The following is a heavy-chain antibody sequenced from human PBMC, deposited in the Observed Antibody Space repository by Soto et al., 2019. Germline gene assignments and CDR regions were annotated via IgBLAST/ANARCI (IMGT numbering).Heavy chain of an antibody. V-gene: IGHV1-18*01. J-gene: IGHJ5*02. CDR1: GYTFTSYG. CDR3: ARVLPPFDP. CDR2: INAYNGNT. Sequence: QVKLVQSGAEVKKPGASVKVSCKASGYTFTSYGISWVRQAPGQGLEWMGWINAYNGNTNYAQKIQGRVTMTTDTSTSTAYIELRRLRSYATAVYYCARVLPPFDPWGQGTLVTVSS.